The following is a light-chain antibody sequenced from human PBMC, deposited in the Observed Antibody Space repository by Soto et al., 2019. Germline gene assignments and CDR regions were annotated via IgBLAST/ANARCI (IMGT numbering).Light chain of an antibody. CDR1: KLANEY. J-gene: IGLJ3*02. Sequence: SYELTQPPSVSVSPGQTASITCSGDKLANEYVCWYQQKPGQSPVLVIYQDTKRPSGIPERFSGSTSGNTATLTISGTQAIDEAYYFCQAWDTSIVVFGGGTKLTVL. CDR2: QDT. CDR3: QAWDTSIVV. V-gene: IGLV3-1*01.